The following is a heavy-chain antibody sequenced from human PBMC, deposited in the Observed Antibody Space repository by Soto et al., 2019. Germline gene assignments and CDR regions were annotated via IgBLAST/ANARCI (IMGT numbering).Heavy chain of an antibody. D-gene: IGHD1-26*01. CDR2: IIPIFGTA. CDR3: GRGGGVGATTGWD. Sequence: QVQLVQSGAEVKKPGSSVKVSCKASGGTFSNYAISWVRQAPGQGLEWMGGIIPIFGTANYAQKFQGRVTITADISTSTAYRGLSSLRSGDTAVYYCGRGGGVGATTGWDWGQGTLVTVSS. V-gene: IGHV1-69*06. J-gene: IGHJ4*02. CDR1: GGTFSNYA.